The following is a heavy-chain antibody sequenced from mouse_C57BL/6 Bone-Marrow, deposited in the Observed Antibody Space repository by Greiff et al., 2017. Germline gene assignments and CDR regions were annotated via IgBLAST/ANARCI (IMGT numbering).Heavy chain of an antibody. CDR3: ASCNWAWFAY. CDR2: ILPGSGST. J-gene: IGHJ3*01. D-gene: IGHD4-1*01. CDR1: GYTFTGYW. Sequence: QVQLQQSGAELMKPGASVKLSCKATGYTFTGYWIEWVKQRPGHGLEWIGEILPGSGSTNYNEKFKGKATFTAYTSSNTAYMQLSSLTTEDSAIYYCASCNWAWFAYWGQGTLVTVSA. V-gene: IGHV1-9*01.